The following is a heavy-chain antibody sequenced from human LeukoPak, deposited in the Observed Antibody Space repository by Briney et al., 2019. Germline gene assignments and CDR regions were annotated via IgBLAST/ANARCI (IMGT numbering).Heavy chain of an antibody. D-gene: IGHD2-2*01. CDR2: ISYDGSNK. Sequence: GRSLRLSCAASGFTFSSYAMHWVRQAPGKGLEWVAVISYDGSNKYYADSVKGRFTISRDNSKNTLYLQMNSLRAEDTAVYYCAKDDCSSTSCYEDYWGQGTLVTVSS. CDR3: AKDDCSSTSCYEDY. CDR1: GFTFSSYA. J-gene: IGHJ4*02. V-gene: IGHV3-30-3*01.